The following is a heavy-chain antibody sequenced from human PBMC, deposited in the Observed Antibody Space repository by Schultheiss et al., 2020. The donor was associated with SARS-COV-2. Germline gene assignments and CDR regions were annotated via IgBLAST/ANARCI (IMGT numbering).Heavy chain of an antibody. J-gene: IGHJ6*02. CDR3: ARETQRSGYSHYYYYGMDV. D-gene: IGHD3-3*01. CDR1: GVTFSSSA. CDR2: FIPTFGTA. Sequence: SVKVSCKASGVTFSSSAITWVRQAPGQGLEWMGGFIPTFGTANYAQKFQGRVTISADKSTSTAYMELSSLRSEDTAVYYCARETQRSGYSHYYYYGMDVWGQGTTVTVSS. V-gene: IGHV1-69*06.